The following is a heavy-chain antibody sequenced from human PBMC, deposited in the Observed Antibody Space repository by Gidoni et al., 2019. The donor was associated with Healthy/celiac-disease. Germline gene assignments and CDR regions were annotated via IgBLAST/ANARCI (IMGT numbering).Heavy chain of an antibody. CDR2: ISWNSGSI. J-gene: IGHJ4*02. V-gene: IGHV3-9*01. D-gene: IGHD6-13*01. Sequence: EVQLVESGGGLVQPGRSLRLSCAASGFTFDDYAMHWVRQAPGKGLEGVAGISWNSGSIGYADSVKGRFTISRDNAKNSLYLQMNSLRAEDTALYYCAKADHSSWSILLDYWGQGTLVTVPS. CDR1: GFTFDDYA. CDR3: AKADHSSWSILLDY.